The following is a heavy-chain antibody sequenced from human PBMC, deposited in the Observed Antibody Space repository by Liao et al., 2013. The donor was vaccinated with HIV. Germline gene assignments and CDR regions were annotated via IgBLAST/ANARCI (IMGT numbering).Heavy chain of an antibody. D-gene: IGHD3-3*01. CDR1: GESFSGNY. CDR2: IDHTGSV. V-gene: IGHV4-34*01. CDR3: AREPYTTWLEWQFPPYYMDV. J-gene: IGHJ6*03. Sequence: QVQLDQWGAGLLKPSETLSLTCAVYGESFSGNYWSWIRQSPGKGLEWIGEIDHTGSVGYNPSLKSRVSMSVDTSKNQFSLKLSSVTAADTAVYYCAREPYTTWLEWQFPPYYMDVWGKGTTVTVSS.